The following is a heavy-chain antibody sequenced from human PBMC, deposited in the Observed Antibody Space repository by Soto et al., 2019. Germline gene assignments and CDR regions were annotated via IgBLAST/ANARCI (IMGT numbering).Heavy chain of an antibody. CDR2: TYYRSRFFS. CDR1: GDSVSSYSAA. J-gene: IGHJ5*02. Sequence: SQTLSLTCAISGDSVSSYSAAWNWIRQSPSGGLEWLGRTYYRSRFFSDYAESVKSRIIINPDTSKKQFSLQLKSVTPEDTAVYYCVRDRYSSSGWFDPWGPGTPVTVSA. V-gene: IGHV6-1*01. CDR3: VRDRYSSSGWFDP. D-gene: IGHD3-10*01.